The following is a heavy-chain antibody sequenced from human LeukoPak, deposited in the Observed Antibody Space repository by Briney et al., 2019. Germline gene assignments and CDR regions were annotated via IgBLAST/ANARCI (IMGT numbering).Heavy chain of an antibody. CDR2: IYPGDFDT. D-gene: IGHD3-10*01. J-gene: IGHJ4*02. CDR3: ARLPHAPGSLFDR. CDR1: GYSFTSYW. Sequence: GESLKISCRVLGYSFTSYWIGWLRQMPGKGLGWMEIIYPGDFDTTFSPSFQGQVTISADNSITTPYLQWSSLDPTDTPMISCARLPHAPGSLFDRWGERTLVALSS. V-gene: IGHV5-51*01.